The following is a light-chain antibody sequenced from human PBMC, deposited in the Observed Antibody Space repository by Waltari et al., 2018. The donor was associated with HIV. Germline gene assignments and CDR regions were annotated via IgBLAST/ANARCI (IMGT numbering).Light chain of an antibody. Sequence: QSVLTQPPSVSGAPGQRVTISRTGGSPNIGDGYDVHWYQRLPGTAPKLLIFATINRPSGVPDRFSGSSSGTSASLAITGLQAEDEADYYCQSYDSSLTMVFGGGTKVTVL. CDR3: QSYDSSLTMV. CDR2: ATI. CDR1: SPNIGDGYD. V-gene: IGLV1-40*01. J-gene: IGLJ2*01.